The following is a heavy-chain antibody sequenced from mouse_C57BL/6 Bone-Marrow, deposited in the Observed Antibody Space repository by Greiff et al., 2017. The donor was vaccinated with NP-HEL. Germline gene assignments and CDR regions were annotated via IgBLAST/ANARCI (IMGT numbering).Heavy chain of an antibody. CDR2: IYPGGGDT. J-gene: IGHJ3*01. D-gene: IGHD3-2*02. CDR1: GYAFSSYG. Sequence: QVQLKQSGAELVKPGASVKLSCKASGYAFSSYGMNWVKQRPGKGLEWIGEIYPGGGDTNYNGKFKGKATLTADKSSSTAYMQLSSLTSEDSAVYFCARSGCLPAWFAYWGQGTLVTVSA. V-gene: IGHV1-80*01. CDR3: ARSGCLPAWFAY.